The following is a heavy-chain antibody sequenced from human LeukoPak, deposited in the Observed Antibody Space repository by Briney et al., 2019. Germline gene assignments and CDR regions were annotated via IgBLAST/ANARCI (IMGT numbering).Heavy chain of an antibody. V-gene: IGHV3-21*01. CDR2: ISASSDKI. D-gene: IGHD5-18*01. CDR1: GFTLRSHS. J-gene: IGHJ4*02. Sequence: PGGSLRLSCAASGFTLRSHSINWVRQAPGKGLEWVSCISASSDKIFYRDSVKGRFTLSRDLAKNSLFLQLNSLRAEDTAVYYCARGRGPSYGDPFDYWGQGTLVTVSS. CDR3: ARGRGPSYGDPFDY.